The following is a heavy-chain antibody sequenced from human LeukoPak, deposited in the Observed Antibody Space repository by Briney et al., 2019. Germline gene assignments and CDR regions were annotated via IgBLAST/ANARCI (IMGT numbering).Heavy chain of an antibody. Sequence: SQTLSLTCTVSGGSISSGGYYWSWIRQHPGKGLEWIGYIYYSGSTYYNPSLKSRVTISVDTSKNQFSLKLSSVTAADTAVYYCARLSFGSGWDPYFDYWGQGTLVTVSS. V-gene: IGHV4-31*03. CDR3: ARLSFGSGWDPYFDY. D-gene: IGHD6-19*01. CDR2: IYYSGST. J-gene: IGHJ4*02. CDR1: GGSISSGGYY.